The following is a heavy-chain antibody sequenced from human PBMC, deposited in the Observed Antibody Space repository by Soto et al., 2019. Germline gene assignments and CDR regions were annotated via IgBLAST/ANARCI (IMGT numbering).Heavy chain of an antibody. J-gene: IGHJ4*02. Sequence: VGSLRLSCAASGFTFSSYAMSWVRQAPGKGLEGVSAISGSGGSTYYADSVKGRFTISRDNSKNTLYLQMNSLRAEDTAVYYCAKDLGLVDVVVVAATLFDYLGQGTLVTVSS. CDR3: AKDLGLVDVVVVAATLFDY. CDR1: GFTFSSYA. V-gene: IGHV3-23*01. CDR2: ISGSGGST. D-gene: IGHD2-15*01.